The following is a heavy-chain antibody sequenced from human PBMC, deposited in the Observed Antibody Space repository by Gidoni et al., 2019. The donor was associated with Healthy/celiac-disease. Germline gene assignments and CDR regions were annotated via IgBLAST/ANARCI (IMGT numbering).Heavy chain of an antibody. J-gene: IGHJ5*02. Sequence: HVQLQQWGAGLFKPSETLSLTCAVYGGSFSGYYWSWIRQPPGKGLEWIGEINHSGSTNYNPSLKSRVTISVDTSKNQFSLKLSSVTAADTAVYYCAVRVGATSNWFDPWGQGTLVTVSS. D-gene: IGHD1-26*01. CDR3: AVRVGATSNWFDP. CDR1: GGSFSGYY. V-gene: IGHV4-34*01. CDR2: INHSGST.